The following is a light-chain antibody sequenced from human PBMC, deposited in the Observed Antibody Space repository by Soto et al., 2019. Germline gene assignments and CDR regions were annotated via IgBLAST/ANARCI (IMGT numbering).Light chain of an antibody. CDR1: QTFSSW. J-gene: IGKJ1*01. CDR3: QHYNSYSGA. CDR2: KAS. V-gene: IGKV1-5*03. Sequence: DIQMTQSPSTLSGSVGDRVTITCRSSQTFSSWLTWYQQKPGRAPKLLIYKASTLKSGVPSRFSGSGSGTEFTLTVSSLQPDDFATYYCQHYNSYSGAFGQGTKVDIK.